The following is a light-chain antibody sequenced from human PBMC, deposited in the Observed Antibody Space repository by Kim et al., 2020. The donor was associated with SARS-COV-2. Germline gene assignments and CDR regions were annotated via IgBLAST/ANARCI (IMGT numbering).Light chain of an antibody. CDR2: EDN. J-gene: IGLJ3*02. CDR3: QSYDRNYNWV. CDR1: SGSIASNY. Sequence: KTVIISCTRSSGSIASNYVQWYQQRPGSSPTTIILEDNQRPSGVPDRFSGSIDISSNSASLTISGLKTEDEADYYCQSYDRNYNWVFGGGTKLTVL. V-gene: IGLV6-57*01.